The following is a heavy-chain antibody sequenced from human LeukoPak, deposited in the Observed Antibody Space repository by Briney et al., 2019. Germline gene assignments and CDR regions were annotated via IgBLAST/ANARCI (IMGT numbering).Heavy chain of an antibody. J-gene: IGHJ5*02. CDR2: IKQDGSEK. CDR1: GFTFSSYW. Sequence: GGSLRLSCAASGFTFSSYWMSWVRQAPGKGLEWVANIKQDGSEKYYVDSVKGRFTISRDNAKNSLYLQMNSLRAEDTAVYYCAREPTVDLFGSYQGWNWLDPWGQGTLVTVSS. V-gene: IGHV3-7*01. CDR3: AREPTVDLFGSYQGWNWLDP. D-gene: IGHD1-26*01.